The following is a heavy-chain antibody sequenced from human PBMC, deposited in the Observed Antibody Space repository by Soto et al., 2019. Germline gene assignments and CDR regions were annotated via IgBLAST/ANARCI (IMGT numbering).Heavy chain of an antibody. V-gene: IGHV4-4*07. J-gene: IGHJ5*02. CDR1: GASIRGFY. Sequence: SETLSLTCTVSGASIRGFYWSWIRKSAGKGLEWIGRIYATGTTDYNLSLKSRVMMSVDTSKKQFPLKLRSVTAADTAVYYCVRDGTKTLRDWFDPWGQGISVTVSS. D-gene: IGHD1-1*01. CDR2: IYATGTT. CDR3: VRDGTKTLRDWFDP.